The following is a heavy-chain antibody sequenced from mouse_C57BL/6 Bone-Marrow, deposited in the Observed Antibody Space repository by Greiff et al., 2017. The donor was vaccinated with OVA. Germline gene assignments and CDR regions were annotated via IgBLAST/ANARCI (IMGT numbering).Heavy chain of an antibody. V-gene: IGHV1-7*01. J-gene: IGHJ3*01. CDR1: GYTLTSYW. CDR2: INPSSGYT. D-gene: IGHD1-1*01. CDR3: AREGYGSPWFAY. Sequence: VQLQETGAELAKPGASVKLSCKASGYTLTSYWMHWVKQRPGQGLEWIGYINPSSGYTKYNQKFKDKATLTVDKSSSTAYMQLSSLTYEDSAVYYCAREGYGSPWFAYWGQGTLVTVSA.